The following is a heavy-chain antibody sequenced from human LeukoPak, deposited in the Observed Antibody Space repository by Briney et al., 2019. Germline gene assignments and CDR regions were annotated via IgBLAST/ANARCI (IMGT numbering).Heavy chain of an antibody. CDR1: GYTFTGYY. Sequence: GASVKVSCKASGYTFTGYYMHWVRQAPGQGLEWMGWINPNSGGTNYAQKFQGRVTMTRDTSISTAYMELSRLRSEDTAVYYCAREDYYDSSGHPDYWGQGTLVTVSS. V-gene: IGHV1-2*02. D-gene: IGHD3-22*01. CDR3: AREDYYDSSGHPDY. J-gene: IGHJ4*02. CDR2: INPNSGGT.